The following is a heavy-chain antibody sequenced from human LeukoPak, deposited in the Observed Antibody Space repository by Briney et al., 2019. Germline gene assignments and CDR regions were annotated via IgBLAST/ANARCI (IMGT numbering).Heavy chain of an antibody. CDR1: GFTVSGNY. CDR3: ARDSSIGATYGSGGPNDY. V-gene: IGHV3-53*01. CDR2: IYSGGTT. D-gene: IGHD3-10*01. Sequence: GGSLRLSCAVSGFTVSGNYMSWVRQAPGKGLEWVSLIYSGGTTYYADSVKGRFTISRDNSKNTLYLQMNSLRAEDTAVYYCARDSSIGATYGSGGPNDYWGQGTLVTVSS. J-gene: IGHJ4*02.